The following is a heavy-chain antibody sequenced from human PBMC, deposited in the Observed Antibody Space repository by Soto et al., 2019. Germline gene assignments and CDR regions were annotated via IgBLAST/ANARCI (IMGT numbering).Heavy chain of an antibody. J-gene: IGHJ4*02. V-gene: IGHV4-61*01. Sequence: QVQLQESGPGLVKPSETLSLTCTVSGGSVSSGSYYWSWIRQPPGKGLEWIGYIYYSGSTNYNPSLKSRVTISVDTSKNQFSLKLSSVTAADTAVYYCARAMEGPRYYYDSSGYPYYDYWGQGTLVTVSS. CDR1: GGSVSSGSYY. CDR3: ARAMEGPRYYYDSSGYPYYDY. CDR2: IYYSGST. D-gene: IGHD3-22*01.